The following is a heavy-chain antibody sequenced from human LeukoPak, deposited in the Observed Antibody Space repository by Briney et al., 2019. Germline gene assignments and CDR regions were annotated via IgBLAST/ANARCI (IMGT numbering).Heavy chain of an antibody. CDR3: ARGGYFDFWSGHDY. V-gene: IGHV4-59*01. J-gene: IGHJ4*02. Sequence: SETLSLTCTVSGGSISSYYWSWIRQPPGKGLEWIGYIYYSGTTNYNPSLKSRVTISVDTSKNQSSLKLSSVTAADTAVYYCARGGYFDFWSGHDYWGPGTLVTVSS. D-gene: IGHD3-3*01. CDR1: GGSISSYY. CDR2: IYYSGTT.